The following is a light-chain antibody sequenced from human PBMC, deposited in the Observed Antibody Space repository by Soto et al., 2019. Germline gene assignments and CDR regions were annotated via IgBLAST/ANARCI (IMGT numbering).Light chain of an antibody. CDR1: SSDVGGYNY. J-gene: IGLJ2*01. CDR2: EVS. CDR3: SSYTSGSTLVV. V-gene: IGLV2-14*01. Sequence: QSVLTQPASVSGSPGQSITISCTGTSSDVGGYNYVSWYQQHPGKAPKLMIYEVSNRPSEVSNRFSGSKSGNTASLTISGLQADDEGNYYCSSYTSGSTLVVFGGGTKLTVL.